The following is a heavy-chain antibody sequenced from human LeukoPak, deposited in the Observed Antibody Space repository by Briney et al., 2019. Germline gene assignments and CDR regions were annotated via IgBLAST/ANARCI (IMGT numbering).Heavy chain of an antibody. Sequence: SETLSLTCTVSGGSVSSDNYYWSWIRQPPGKGLEWIAYIYYSGRTNYNPSLKSRVTISVDTSKNQFSLKLTSVTAADTAVYYGARIERGYSGYPYYFDYWGQGTLVTVSS. CDR1: GGSVSSDNYY. CDR3: ARIERGYSGYPYYFDY. CDR2: IYYSGRT. V-gene: IGHV4-61*01. J-gene: IGHJ4*02. D-gene: IGHD5-12*01.